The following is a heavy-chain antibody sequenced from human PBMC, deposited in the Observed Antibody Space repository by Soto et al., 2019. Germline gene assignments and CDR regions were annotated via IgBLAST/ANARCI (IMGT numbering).Heavy chain of an antibody. Sequence: ASVKVSCKASGYTFTSYDINWVRQATGQGXEWMGWMKPNSGNTGYAQKFQGRVTMTRNTSISTAYMELSSLRSEDTAVYYCARGRRGYSGYDLINTHDYWGRGTLVTVSS. CDR3: ARGRRGYSGYDLINTHDY. CDR2: MKPNSGNT. J-gene: IGHJ4*02. V-gene: IGHV1-8*01. D-gene: IGHD5-12*01. CDR1: GYTFTSYD.